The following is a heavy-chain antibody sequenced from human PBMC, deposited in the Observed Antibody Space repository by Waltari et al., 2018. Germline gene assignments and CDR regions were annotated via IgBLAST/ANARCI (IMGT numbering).Heavy chain of an antibody. CDR2: INHSGST. D-gene: IGHD3-3*01. V-gene: IGHV4-34*01. CDR1: GGSFSGYY. CDR3: ARVGPYDFWSGYHDAFDI. Sequence: QVQLQQWGAGLLKPSETLSPTFAVNGGSFSGYYWSWIRQPQGQGLELIGEINHSGSTNFYPSLKSRVTISVDTSKNQCSLKLSSVTAADTAVYYCARVGPYDFWSGYHDAFDIWGQGTMVTVSS. J-gene: IGHJ3*02.